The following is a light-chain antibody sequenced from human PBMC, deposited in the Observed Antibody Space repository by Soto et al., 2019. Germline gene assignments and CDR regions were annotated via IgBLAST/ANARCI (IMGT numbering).Light chain of an antibody. J-gene: IGLJ2*01. CDR3: QSYDSSLDVV. Sequence: QSVLTQPPSVSGAPGQRVTISCTGSSSNIGAGYDVHWYQQLPGTAPKLLIYGNSNRPSGVPDRFSGSKSGTSASLAITGRQAEDEAEYYCQSYDSSLDVVFGGGTKLTVL. CDR2: GNS. V-gene: IGLV1-40*01. CDR1: SSNIGAGYD.